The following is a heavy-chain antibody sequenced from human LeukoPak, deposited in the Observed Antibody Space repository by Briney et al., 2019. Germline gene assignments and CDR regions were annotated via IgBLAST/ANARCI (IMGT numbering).Heavy chain of an antibody. CDR3: TTDSNYYDSSGYHGDY. D-gene: IGHD3-22*01. V-gene: IGHV3-7*03. J-gene: IGHJ4*02. Sequence: GGSLRLSCTASGFTFSSYWMSWVRQAPGKGLEWVANIKQDESEKFYVDSVKGRFTISRDNAKNSLYLQMNSLRAEDTAVYYCTTDSNYYDSSGYHGDYWGQGTLVTVSS. CDR2: IKQDESEK. CDR1: GFTFSSYW.